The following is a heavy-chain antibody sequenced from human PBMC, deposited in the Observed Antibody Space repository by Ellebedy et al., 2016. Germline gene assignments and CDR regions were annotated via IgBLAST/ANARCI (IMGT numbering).Heavy chain of an antibody. CDR2: FDPEDGET. V-gene: IGHV1-24*01. CDR1: GYTLTELS. CDR3: AREGYYYGSGSYSRNFDY. D-gene: IGHD3-10*01. J-gene: IGHJ4*02. Sequence: ASVKVSXXVSGYTLTELSMHWVRQAPGKGLEWMGGFDPEDGETIYAQKFQGRVTMTEDTSTDTAYMELSSLRSDDTAVYYCAREGYYYGSGSYSRNFDYWGQGTLVTVSS.